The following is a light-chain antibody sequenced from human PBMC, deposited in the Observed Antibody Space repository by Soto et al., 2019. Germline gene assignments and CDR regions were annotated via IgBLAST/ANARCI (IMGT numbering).Light chain of an antibody. Sequence: QSALTQSASVSGSPGQSITISCTGTSSDIGDYDYVSWYQQHPGKAPKLMIYEVTNRPSGVSHRFSGSKSGNTASLTISGLQAEDEADYYCSSYTTSSTVVFGGGNKLTVL. CDR1: SSDIGDYDY. CDR3: SSYTTSSTVV. CDR2: EVT. J-gene: IGLJ2*01. V-gene: IGLV2-14*01.